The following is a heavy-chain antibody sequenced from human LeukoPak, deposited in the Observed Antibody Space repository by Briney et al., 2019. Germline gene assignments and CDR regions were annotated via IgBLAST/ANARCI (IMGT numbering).Heavy chain of an antibody. D-gene: IGHD2-8*01. J-gene: IGHJ4*02. CDR2: IDPSDSYT. CDR3: ASGVSAPDY. Sequence: KAGDSLKISCKGSGYSFTSYWISWVRQMPGKGLEWMGRIDPSDSYTNYSPSFQGHVTISADKSISTAYLQWSSLKASDTAMYYCASGVSAPDYWGRGTLVTVSS. CDR1: GYSFTSYW. V-gene: IGHV5-10-1*01.